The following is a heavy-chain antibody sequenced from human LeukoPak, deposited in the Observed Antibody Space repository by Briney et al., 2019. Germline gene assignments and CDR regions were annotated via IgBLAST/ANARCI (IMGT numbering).Heavy chain of an antibody. Sequence: QPGRSLRLSCAASGFTFDDYAMHWVRQAPGKGLEWVSGISWNSGSIGYADSVKGRFTISRDNAKNSLYLQMNSLRAEDTALYYCAKDSHGYSYGYYYYYYGMDVWGQGTTVTVSS. CDR1: GFTFDDYA. CDR2: ISWNSGSI. J-gene: IGHJ6*02. D-gene: IGHD5-18*01. CDR3: AKDSHGYSYGYYYYYYGMDV. V-gene: IGHV3-9*01.